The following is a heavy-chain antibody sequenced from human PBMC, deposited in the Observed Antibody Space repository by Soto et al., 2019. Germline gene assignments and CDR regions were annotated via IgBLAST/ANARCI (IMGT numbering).Heavy chain of an antibody. Sequence: ASVKVSCKVSGYTLTELSMHWVRQAPGKGLEWMGGFDPEDGETIYAQKFQGRVTMTEDTSTDTAYMELSSLRSEDTAVYYCATDLNGRESYYYDSSGTQVDWFAPWGQGTLVPVSS. CDR2: FDPEDGET. CDR3: ATDLNGRESYYYDSSGTQVDWFAP. V-gene: IGHV1-24*01. J-gene: IGHJ5*02. D-gene: IGHD3-22*01. CDR1: GYTLTELS.